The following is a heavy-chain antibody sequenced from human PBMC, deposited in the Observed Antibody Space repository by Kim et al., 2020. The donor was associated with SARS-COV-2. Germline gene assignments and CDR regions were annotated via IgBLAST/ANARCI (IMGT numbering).Heavy chain of an antibody. CDR3: ARLSIPFGPLDL. Sequence: GGSLRLSCAAPEMTFITYDMSWVRQAPGKGLEWVSTITGSGGTYFAEFVRGRFTISRDNSKNTLFLHLNSLRAEDTALYYCARLSIPFGPLDLWGQGAL. CDR2: ITGSGGT. CDR1: EMTFITYD. J-gene: IGHJ4*02. V-gene: IGHV3-23*01. D-gene: IGHD3-16*01.